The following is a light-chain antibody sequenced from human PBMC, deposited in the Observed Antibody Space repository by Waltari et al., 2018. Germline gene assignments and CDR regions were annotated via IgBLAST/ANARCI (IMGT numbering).Light chain of an antibody. Sequence: QSALSQPASVSGSPGQSISISCTGTSSDVGGHNYVSWYQQHPGKAPKPRIYEVTNRPSGVSNRFSGSKSGNAASLTISGLQAEDEGDYYCSSFSTSSTLLLFGGGTKLTVL. CDR1: SSDVGGHNY. J-gene: IGLJ2*01. CDR2: EVT. V-gene: IGLV2-14*01. CDR3: SSFSTSSTLLL.